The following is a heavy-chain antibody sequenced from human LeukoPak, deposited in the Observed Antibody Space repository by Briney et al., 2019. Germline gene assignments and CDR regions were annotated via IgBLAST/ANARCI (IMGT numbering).Heavy chain of an antibody. V-gene: IGHV4-59*08. CDR1: GGSISSYY. CDR2: IYYSGST. D-gene: IGHD3-22*01. J-gene: IGHJ3*02. Sequence: PSETLSLTCTVSGGSISSYYWSWIRQPPGKGLEWIGYIYYSGSTNYNPSLKSRVTISVDTSKNQFSLKLSSVTAADTAVYYCARGLTYYYDSSGYSIWGQGTMVTVSS. CDR3: ARGLTYYYDSSGYSI.